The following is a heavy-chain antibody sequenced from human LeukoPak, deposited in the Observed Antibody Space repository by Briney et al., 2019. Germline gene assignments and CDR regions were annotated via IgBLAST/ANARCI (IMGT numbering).Heavy chain of an antibody. Sequence: GESLKISCKGSGYSFTRYWIGWVRQMPGKGLEWMGIIYPGDSDTRYNPPFQGQVTFSADKSITTAYLQWSSLKASDTGIYFCARRGWDGDYAGFWGQGTLVTVSS. J-gene: IGHJ4*02. D-gene: IGHD4-17*01. CDR2: IYPGDSDT. CDR3: ARRGWDGDYAGF. V-gene: IGHV5-51*01. CDR1: GYSFTRYW.